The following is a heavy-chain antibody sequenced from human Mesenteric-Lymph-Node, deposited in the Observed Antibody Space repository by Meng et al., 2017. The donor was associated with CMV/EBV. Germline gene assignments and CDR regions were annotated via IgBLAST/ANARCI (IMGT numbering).Heavy chain of an antibody. Sequence: ASVKVSCKASGYTFTSYDLNWVRQATGQGLEWMGWMNPNSGNTGYAEKFQGRVTMTRDTSISTAYMELSSLRSEDTAVYYCARNLGRDGYNDYWGQGTLVTVSS. CDR3: ARNLGRDGYNDY. J-gene: IGHJ4*02. D-gene: IGHD5-24*01. CDR1: GYTFTSYD. V-gene: IGHV1-8*01. CDR2: MNPNSGNT.